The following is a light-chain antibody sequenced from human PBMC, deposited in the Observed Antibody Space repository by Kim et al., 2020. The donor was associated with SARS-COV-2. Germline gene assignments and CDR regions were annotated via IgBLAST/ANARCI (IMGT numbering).Light chain of an antibody. Sequence: QSALTQPRSVSGSPGQSVTISCTGTSSDVGGYNYVSLYQQHPGKAPKLMIYDVSKRPSGVPDRFSGSKSGNTASLTISGLQAEDEADYYCCSYAGSYTHVVFGGGTQLTVL. CDR1: SSDVGGYNY. J-gene: IGLJ2*01. CDR3: CSYAGSYTHVV. V-gene: IGLV2-11*01. CDR2: DVS.